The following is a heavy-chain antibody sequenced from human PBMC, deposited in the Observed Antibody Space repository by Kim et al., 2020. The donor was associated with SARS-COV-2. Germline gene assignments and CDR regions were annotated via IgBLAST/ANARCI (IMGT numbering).Heavy chain of an antibody. V-gene: IGHV3-30*01. D-gene: IGHD5-12*01. Sequence: DSVKGRFTISRDNSKNTLYLQMNSLRAEDTAVYYCARDSPQPQWLRGHFDYWGQGTLVTVSS. J-gene: IGHJ4*02. CDR3: ARDSPQPQWLRGHFDY.